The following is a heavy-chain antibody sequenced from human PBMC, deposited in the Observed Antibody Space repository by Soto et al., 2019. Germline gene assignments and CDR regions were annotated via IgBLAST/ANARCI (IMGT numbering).Heavy chain of an antibody. Sequence: GGSLRLSCAVAGFTFSRNSMTWVRQAPGKGLEWVSSISSSGSYIFYADSVKGRFTISRDNAKNSLYLQMNSLRAEDTAVYYCAREEDITMIVEGYFDPWGQGTLVTVSS. CDR1: GFTFSRNS. D-gene: IGHD3-22*01. CDR2: ISSSGSYI. V-gene: IGHV3-21*01. J-gene: IGHJ5*02. CDR3: AREEDITMIVEGYFDP.